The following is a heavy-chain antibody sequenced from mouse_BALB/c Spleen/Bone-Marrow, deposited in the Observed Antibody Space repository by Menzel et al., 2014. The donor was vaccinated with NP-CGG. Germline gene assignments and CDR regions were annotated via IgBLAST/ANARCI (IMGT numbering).Heavy chain of an antibody. CDR3: SRGRRDALDY. CDR1: GYTFTSYY. V-gene: IGHV1S81*02. CDR2: INPSNGGT. J-gene: IGHJ4*01. Sequence: QVQLQQSGAELVKPGASVKLSCKASGYTFTSYYMYWVKQRPGQGLEWFGEINPSNGGTNFNEKFKNKATLTVDKFSSTAYMQLGSLISEDSAVYYCSRGRRDALDYWGQGASVTVSS.